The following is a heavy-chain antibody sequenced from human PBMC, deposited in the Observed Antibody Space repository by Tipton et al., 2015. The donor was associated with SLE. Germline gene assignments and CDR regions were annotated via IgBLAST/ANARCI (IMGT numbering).Heavy chain of an antibody. V-gene: IGHV4-34*09. CDR1: GESFSGYF. Sequence: TLSLTCTVYGESFSGYFRSWIRQPPGRGLEWIGEINHSGSTYYNPSLKSRVTISLDTSREHFALKVTSVTAADTGMYYCSRDFVAWGQGILVTVSS. D-gene: IGHD2-15*01. J-gene: IGHJ4*02. CDR2: INHSGST. CDR3: SRDFVA.